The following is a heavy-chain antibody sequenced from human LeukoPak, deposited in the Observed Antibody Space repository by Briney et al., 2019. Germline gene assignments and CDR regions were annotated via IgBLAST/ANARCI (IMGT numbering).Heavy chain of an antibody. Sequence: ASVKVSCKASGYTLTSYGISWVRQAPGQGLEWRGWISAYNGNTNYAQKLQGRVTMTTDTSTSTAYMELRSLRSDDTAVYYCARGTIAAAGSFFDYWGQGTLVTVSS. J-gene: IGHJ4*02. CDR1: GYTLTSYG. D-gene: IGHD6-13*01. CDR3: ARGTIAAAGSFFDY. CDR2: ISAYNGNT. V-gene: IGHV1-18*01.